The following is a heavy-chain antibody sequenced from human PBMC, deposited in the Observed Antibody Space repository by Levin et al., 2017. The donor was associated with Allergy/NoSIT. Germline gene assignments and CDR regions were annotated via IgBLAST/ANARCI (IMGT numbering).Heavy chain of an antibody. Sequence: QSGGSLRLSCAASGFTFSSYSMNWVRQAPGKGLEWVSYISSSSSTIYYADSVKGRFTISRDNAKNSLYLQMNSLRDEDTAVYYCARDRGGFSYYDSSGYYLHWGQGTLVTVSS. CDR2: ISSSSSTI. J-gene: IGHJ4*02. CDR3: ARDRGGFSYYDSSGYYLH. D-gene: IGHD3-22*01. CDR1: GFTFSSYS. V-gene: IGHV3-48*02.